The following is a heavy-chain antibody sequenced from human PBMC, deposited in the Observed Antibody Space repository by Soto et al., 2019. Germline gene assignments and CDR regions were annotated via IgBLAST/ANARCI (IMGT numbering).Heavy chain of an antibody. CDR3: ARRNSGWYFDL. Sequence: EVQLLESGGGLVQPGGSLRLSCAASGFTFSSYAMNWVRQAPGKGLQWGSVISGSGDSTYYADSVKGRFTISRDNPKHTLYLQMNSLRAEDTAVYYCARRNSGWYFDLWGRGTLVSVSS. CDR1: GFTFSSYA. CDR2: ISGSGDST. V-gene: IGHV3-23*01. J-gene: IGHJ2*01. D-gene: IGHD4-4*01.